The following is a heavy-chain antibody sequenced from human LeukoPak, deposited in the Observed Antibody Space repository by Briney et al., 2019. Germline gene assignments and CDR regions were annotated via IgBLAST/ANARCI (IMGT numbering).Heavy chain of an antibody. CDR1: VGSISSSSYY. Sequence: PSETLSLTCTVSVGSISSSSYYWGWIRQPPGTGLEWIGSIYYSGSTYYNPSLKSRVTISVDTSKNQFSLKLSSVTAADTAVYYCARHRVGATYYYMDVWGKGTTVTVSS. D-gene: IGHD1-26*01. CDR3: ARHRVGATYYYMDV. J-gene: IGHJ6*03. CDR2: IYYSGST. V-gene: IGHV4-39*01.